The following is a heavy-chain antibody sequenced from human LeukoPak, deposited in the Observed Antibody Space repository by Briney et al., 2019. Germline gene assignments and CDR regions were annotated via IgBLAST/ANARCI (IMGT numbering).Heavy chain of an antibody. J-gene: IGHJ4*02. CDR2: ISGSGAGT. D-gene: IGHD2-15*01. CDR3: AKDQGIVI. CDR1: GFIFSNYA. Sequence: GGSLRLSCAASGFIFSNYAMSWVRQAPGKGLEWVSAISGSGAGTYYADSVKGRFTISRDNSRNTLYLQMNSLRAEDTAVYYCAKDQGIVIWGQGTLVTVSS. V-gene: IGHV3-23*01.